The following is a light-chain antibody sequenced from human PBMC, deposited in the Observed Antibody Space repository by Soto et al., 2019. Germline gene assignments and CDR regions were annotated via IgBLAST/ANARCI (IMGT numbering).Light chain of an antibody. Sequence: DIQMTQSPSTLSASVGDRVTITCRASQTVNSWLAWYQQKPGKAPNLLIFKASSLASGVPARFSGSGSGTDFTLTISSLQPDDFGTYYCQQSYSRVFTFGPGTKVDF. V-gene: IGKV1-5*03. CDR2: KAS. CDR3: QQSYSRVFT. CDR1: QTVNSW. J-gene: IGKJ3*01.